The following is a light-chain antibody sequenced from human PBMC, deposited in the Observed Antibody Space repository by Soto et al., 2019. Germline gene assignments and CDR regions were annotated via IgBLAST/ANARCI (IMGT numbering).Light chain of an antibody. CDR2: EVA. Sequence: QSALTQPASVSGSPGQSITISCTGTSSDIGTYKYVSWFQHHPGKAPKLIIYEVAKRPSGVSSRFSGSKSGNTASLTISGLQAEDEADYHCSSYTNTGTLYVFGTGTKLTVL. V-gene: IGLV2-14*01. J-gene: IGLJ1*01. CDR3: SSYTNTGTLYV. CDR1: SSDIGTYKY.